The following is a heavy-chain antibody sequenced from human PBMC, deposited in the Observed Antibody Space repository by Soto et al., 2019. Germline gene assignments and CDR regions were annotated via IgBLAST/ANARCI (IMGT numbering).Heavy chain of an antibody. CDR3: ARGDYYGALDY. CDR2: IYYSGST. V-gene: IGHV4-59*01. Sequence: SETLSLTCTVSGGSISSYYWSWIRQPPGKGLEWIGYIYYSGSTNYNPSLKSRVTISVDTSKNQFSLKLSSVTAADTAVYYCARGDYYGALDYWGQGTMVTVS. D-gene: IGHD4-17*01. CDR1: GGSISSYY. J-gene: IGHJ4*02.